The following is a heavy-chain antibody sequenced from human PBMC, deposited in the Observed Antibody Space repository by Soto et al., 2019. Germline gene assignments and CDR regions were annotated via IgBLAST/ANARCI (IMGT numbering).Heavy chain of an antibody. V-gene: IGHV2-5*02. CDR3: AHRPRGYSYHFDY. J-gene: IGHJ4*02. CDR2: IYWDDDE. Sequence: QITLKESGPTLVKPTQTLTLTCTFSGFSLTTRGVGVGWIRQPPGKALEWLALIYWDDDEGYSPSLKSRLTTTKDTSKSQVVLTLTSMDPLDTATYYCAHRPRGYSYHFDYWGQGTLVTVSS. D-gene: IGHD5-18*01. CDR1: GFSLTTRGVG.